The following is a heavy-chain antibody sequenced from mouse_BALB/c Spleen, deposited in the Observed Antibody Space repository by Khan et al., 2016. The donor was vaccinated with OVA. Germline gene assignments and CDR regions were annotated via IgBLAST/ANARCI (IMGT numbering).Heavy chain of an antibody. J-gene: IGHJ2*01. Sequence: EVQLQESGPGLVKPSQSLSLTCTVTGYSITSDYAWNWIRQFPGNKLEWMGYISYSGRTSYNPSPKSRISITRDTSKNQFFLQLNSVTTEDTATXYCVSSVTITTVVATDFDYWGQGTTLTVSS. CDR1: GYSITSDYA. D-gene: IGHD1-1*01. V-gene: IGHV3-2*02. CDR2: ISYSGRT. CDR3: VSSVTITTVVATDFDY.